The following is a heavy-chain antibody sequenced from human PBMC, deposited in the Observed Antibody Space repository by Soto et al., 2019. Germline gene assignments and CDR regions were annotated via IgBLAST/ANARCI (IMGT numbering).Heavy chain of an antibody. D-gene: IGHD4-17*01. CDR3: ASSSNGDPGSLQN. CDR1: GFTFSDYY. V-gene: IGHV3-11*01. CDR2: ISSSGSST. Sequence: GGSLRLSCAASGFTFSDYYMNWIRQAPGKGLEWVSYISSSGSSTYYADSVKGRFTISRDNTQNSLFVQMNSLRAEDTAVYYCASSSNGDPGSLQNWGLGTLVTVSS. J-gene: IGHJ1*01.